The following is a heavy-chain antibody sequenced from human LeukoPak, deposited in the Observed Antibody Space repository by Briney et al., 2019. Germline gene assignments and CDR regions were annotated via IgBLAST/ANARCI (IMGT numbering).Heavy chain of an antibody. D-gene: IGHD3-22*01. CDR2: IYYSGST. CDR1: GGSFSGYY. V-gene: IGHV4-31*11. CDR3: ASSTYYYDSSGYSAAFDI. J-gene: IGHJ3*02. Sequence: SETLSLTCAVYGGSFSGYYWSWIRQHPGKGLEWIGYIYYSGSTYYNPSLESRVTISVDTSKNQFSLKLSSVTAADTAVYYCASSTYYYDSSGYSAAFDIWGQGTMVTVSS.